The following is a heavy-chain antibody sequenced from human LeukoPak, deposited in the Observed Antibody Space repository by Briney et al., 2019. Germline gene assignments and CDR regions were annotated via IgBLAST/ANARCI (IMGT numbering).Heavy chain of an antibody. V-gene: IGHV3-74*01. D-gene: IGHD1-26*01. J-gene: IGHJ4*02. Sequence: GGSLRLSCAASGFTFSRYWMHWVHQAPGKGLVCVSRITSDGSSTSYPDSVRGRFTISRDNAKNTVYLQMNSLTAEDTAVYYCARDLTGAVFDFWGQGTLVTVSS. CDR2: ITSDGSST. CDR3: ARDLTGAVFDF. CDR1: GFTFSRYW.